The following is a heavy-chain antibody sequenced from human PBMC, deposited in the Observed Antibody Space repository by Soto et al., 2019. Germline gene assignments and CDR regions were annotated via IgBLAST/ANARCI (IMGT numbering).Heavy chain of an antibody. Sequence: GASVKVSCKASGYTFTGYYMHWVRQAPGQGLEWMGWINPNSGGTNYAQKFQGWVTMTRDTSISTAYMELSRLRSDDTAVYYCARSTSRSPLFGTHVPGPGTTGTRSS. CDR1: GYTFTGYY. D-gene: IGHD3-10*01. J-gene: IGHJ6*02. V-gene: IGHV1-2*04. CDR2: INPNSGGT. CDR3: ARSTSRSPLFGTHV.